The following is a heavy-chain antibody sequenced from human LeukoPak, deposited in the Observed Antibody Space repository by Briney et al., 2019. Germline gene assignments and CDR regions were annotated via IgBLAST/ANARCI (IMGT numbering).Heavy chain of an antibody. Sequence: SETLSLTCAVYGGSFSGYYWSWIRQPPGKGLEWIGEINHSGSTNYNPSLKSRVTISVDTSKNQFSLKLSSVTAADTAVYYCARRRDGYNYVRYFDLWGRGTLVTVSS. CDR1: GGSFSGYY. V-gene: IGHV4-34*01. CDR2: INHSGST. D-gene: IGHD5-24*01. J-gene: IGHJ2*01. CDR3: ARRRDGYNYVRYFDL.